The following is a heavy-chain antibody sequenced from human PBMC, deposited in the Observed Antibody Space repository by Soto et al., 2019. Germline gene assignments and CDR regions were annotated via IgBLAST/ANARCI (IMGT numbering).Heavy chain of an antibody. J-gene: IGHJ6*02. V-gene: IGHV3-7*05. CDR3: ARDGSARLYSYDYRGMDV. CDR1: GFTFRTYW. CDR2: INLDGSEE. D-gene: IGHD5-18*01. Sequence: EVQLVESGGGLVQPGGSLRLSCAASGFTFRTYWLSWVRQVPGKGLEWLANINLDGSEEKYVESVQGRFTISRDKARNSLYLQMRSLRAEDTALYYCARDGSARLYSYDYRGMDVWGQGTTVTVSS.